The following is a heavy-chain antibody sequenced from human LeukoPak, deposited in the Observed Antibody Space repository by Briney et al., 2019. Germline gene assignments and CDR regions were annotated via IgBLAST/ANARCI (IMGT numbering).Heavy chain of an antibody. D-gene: IGHD6-13*01. Sequence: GTSVKVSCKASGFTFTSSAVQWVRQARGQRLEWIGWIVVGSGNTNYAQKFQERVTITRDMSTSTAYMELSSLRSEDTAVYYCAAEPTYSSSLLDYWGQGTLVTVSS. CDR1: GFTFTSSA. CDR3: AAEPTYSSSLLDY. CDR2: IVVGSGNT. J-gene: IGHJ4*02. V-gene: IGHV1-58*01.